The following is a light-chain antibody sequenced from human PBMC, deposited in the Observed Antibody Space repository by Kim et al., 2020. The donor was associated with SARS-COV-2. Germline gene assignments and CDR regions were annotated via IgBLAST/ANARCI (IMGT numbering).Light chain of an antibody. CDR3: GTWDSSLSAWV. V-gene: IGLV1-51*01. CDR2: VNT. Sequence: QSVLTQPPSVATAPGQKVTISCSGSSSNIGIHYVSWYQQLPGKAPKLLIYVNTNRPSGIPDRFSGSNSGTSATLVITGLQTGDEADYYCGTWDSSLSAWVFGGGTKLTVL. CDR1: SSNIGIHY. J-gene: IGLJ3*02.